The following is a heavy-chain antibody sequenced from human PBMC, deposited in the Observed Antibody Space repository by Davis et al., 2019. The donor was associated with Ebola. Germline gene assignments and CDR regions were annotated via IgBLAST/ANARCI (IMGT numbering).Heavy chain of an antibody. D-gene: IGHD3-22*01. CDR2: ISYDGSNK. CDR1: GFTFSSYA. Sequence: GESLKISCAASGFTFSSYAIHWVRQAPGKGLEWVAVISYDGSNKYYADSVKGRFTISRDNSKNTLYLQMNSLRAEDTAVYYCARDIGEGTYDSSGYYYVYYYGMDVWGQGTTVTVSS. V-gene: IGHV3-30*04. J-gene: IGHJ6*02. CDR3: ARDIGEGTYDSSGYYYVYYYGMDV.